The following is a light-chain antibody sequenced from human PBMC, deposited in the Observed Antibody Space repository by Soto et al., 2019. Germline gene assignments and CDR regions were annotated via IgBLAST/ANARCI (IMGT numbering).Light chain of an antibody. CDR1: QSVSSSY. J-gene: IGKJ3*01. CDR3: QQDNNWPRT. V-gene: IGKV3-15*01. Sequence: EIVFTQSPGTLSLSHGERATLSCRASQSVSSSYLAWYQQKPGQAPRLLIYGASTRATGIPARFSGSGSGTEFTLTISSLQSEDFAVYYCQQDNNWPRTFGPGTKVDIK. CDR2: GAS.